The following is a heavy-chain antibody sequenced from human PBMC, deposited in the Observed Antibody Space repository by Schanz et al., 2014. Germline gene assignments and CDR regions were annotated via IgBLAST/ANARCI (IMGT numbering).Heavy chain of an antibody. J-gene: IGHJ4*02. CDR3: ARGRGCYDY. Sequence: QVQLVQSGAEVKKPGSSMKVSCKASGGTFSTYPINWLRQAPGQGLEWMGKIIPVLNIATYAQRFQGRVSITADTSTNTAYMELSSLTSEDTAVHYCARGRGCYDYWGQGTLVTVSS. D-gene: IGHD2-21*01. V-gene: IGHV1-69*02. CDR2: IIPVLNIA. CDR1: GGTFSTYP.